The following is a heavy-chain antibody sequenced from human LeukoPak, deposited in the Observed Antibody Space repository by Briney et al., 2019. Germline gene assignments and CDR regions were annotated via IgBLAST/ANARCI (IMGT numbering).Heavy chain of an antibody. CDR3: ASGVLWFGELQSYYYMDV. V-gene: IGHV3-21*01. D-gene: IGHD3-10*01. CDR1: GFTQNA. Sequence: GGSLRLSCEASGFTQNAMGWVRQAPGKGLEWVASISRSGGNSHYADSVKGRFTISRDNAKNSLYLQMNSLRAEDTAVYYCASGVLWFGELQSYYYMDVWGKGTTVTISS. J-gene: IGHJ6*03. CDR2: ISRSGGNS.